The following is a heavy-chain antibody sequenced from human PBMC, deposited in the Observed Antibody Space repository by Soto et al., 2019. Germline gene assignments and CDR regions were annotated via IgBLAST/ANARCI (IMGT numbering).Heavy chain of an antibody. CDR1: GYSISSGYY. J-gene: IGHJ4*02. Sequence: QVQLQESGPGLVKPSETLSLTCAVSGYSISSGYYWGWIRQPPGKGLEWIGSIYHSGSTYYNPSLKSRVTISVDPTKNQFSLKLSSVTAADTAMYYCARVRDIGYCSSTSCSPSPSLDYWGQGTLVTVSS. D-gene: IGHD2-2*01. V-gene: IGHV4-38-2*01. CDR2: IYHSGST. CDR3: ARVRDIGYCSSTSCSPSPSLDY.